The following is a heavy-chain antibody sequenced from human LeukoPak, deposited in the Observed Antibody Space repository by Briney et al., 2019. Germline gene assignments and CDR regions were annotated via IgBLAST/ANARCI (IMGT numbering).Heavy chain of an antibody. D-gene: IGHD3-10*01. J-gene: IGHJ6*02. CDR1: GGSISSYY. V-gene: IGHV4-4*07. CDR3: AASGQSWFGESINYGMDV. Sequence: SETLSLTCTVSGGSISSYYWSWIRQPAGKGLEWIGRIYTSGSTNYNPSLKSRVTMSVDTSKNQFSLKLSSVTAADTAVYYCAASGQSWFGESINYGMDVWGQGTTVTVSS. CDR2: IYTSGST.